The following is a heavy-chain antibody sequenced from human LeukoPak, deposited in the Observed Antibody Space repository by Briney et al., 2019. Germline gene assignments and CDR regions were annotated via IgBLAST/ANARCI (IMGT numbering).Heavy chain of an antibody. CDR3: AKDRDGPYIVVVVAALNY. Sequence: PGGSLRLSCAASGFTFSSYAMSWVRQAPGKRLEWVSAISGSGGSTYYADSVKGRFTISRDNSKNTLYLQMNSLRAEDTAVYYCAKDRDGPYIVVVVAALNYWGQGTLVTVSS. CDR1: GFTFSSYA. J-gene: IGHJ4*02. V-gene: IGHV3-23*01. CDR2: ISGSGGST. D-gene: IGHD2-15*01.